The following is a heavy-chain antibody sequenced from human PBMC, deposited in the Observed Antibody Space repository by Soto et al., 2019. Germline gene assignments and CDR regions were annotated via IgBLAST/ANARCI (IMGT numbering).Heavy chain of an antibody. D-gene: IGHD2-15*01. CDR1: GGTFSSYA. CDR3: ARSQGGSSSLDIYYYYYYGMDV. CDR2: IIPIFGTA. Sequence: QVQVVQSGAEVKKPGSSVKVCCKAPGGTFSSYAISWVRQAPGQGLEWMGGIIPIFGTAKYAQKFQGRVTITADESTSTGYMTLSSLRSENTAVYYCARSQGGSSSLDIYYYYYYGMDVCGQGTTVTVSS. J-gene: IGHJ6*02. V-gene: IGHV1-69*01.